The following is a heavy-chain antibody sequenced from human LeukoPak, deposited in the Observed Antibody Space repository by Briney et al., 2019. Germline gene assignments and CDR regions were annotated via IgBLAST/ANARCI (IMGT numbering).Heavy chain of an antibody. CDR1: GYTFTGYY. CDR3: ARLRGPNCSGGSCYDY. J-gene: IGHJ4*02. Sequence: GASVKVSCKASGYTFTGYYMYWVRQAPGQGLEWMGWINTNTGNPTYAQGFTGRFVFSLDTSVSTAYLQISSLKAEDTAVYYCARLRGPNCSGGSCYDYWGQGTLVTVSS. V-gene: IGHV7-4-1*02. D-gene: IGHD2-15*01. CDR2: INTNTGNP.